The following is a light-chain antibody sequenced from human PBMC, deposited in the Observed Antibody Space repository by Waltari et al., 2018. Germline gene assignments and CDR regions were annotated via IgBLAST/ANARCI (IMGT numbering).Light chain of an antibody. Sequence: SYVVTQPPSVSVAPGETATNTCGGDNIGTYCVPWYQQKAGQAPVLVIFYDRDRPSGIPDRFSGSNSGNTATLTISRVEAGDEARYYCHVWHPHVDPGVFGTGTEVTVL. V-gene: IGLV3-21*04. CDR1: NIGTYC. CDR2: YDR. CDR3: HVWHPHVDPGV. J-gene: IGLJ1*01.